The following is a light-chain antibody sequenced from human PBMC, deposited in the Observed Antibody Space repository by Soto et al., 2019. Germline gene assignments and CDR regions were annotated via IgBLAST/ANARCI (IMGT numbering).Light chain of an antibody. CDR1: QSVSSD. V-gene: IGKV3-15*01. Sequence: EIVMTQSPATLSVSPGERATLSCRASQSVSSDLAWYHQKPGQAPRLLIYSASTRATGIPARFSGSGSGTEVTLTINSLQSEEFAVYYCQQYNNWPRTFGQGTKVEIK. CDR3: QQYNNWPRT. CDR2: SAS. J-gene: IGKJ1*01.